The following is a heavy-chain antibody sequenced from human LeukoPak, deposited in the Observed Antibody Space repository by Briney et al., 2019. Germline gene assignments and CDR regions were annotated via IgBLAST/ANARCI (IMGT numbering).Heavy chain of an antibody. J-gene: IGHJ5*02. CDR1: GYTFTSHG. CDR2: ISPYNGNT. D-gene: IGHD3-10*01. V-gene: IGHV1-18*01. CDR3: ARGMVRGVKRFDP. Sequence: GASVKVSCKASGYTFTSHGISWVRQAPGQGLEWMGWISPYNGNTKYAQKFQGRVTMTRDTSTSTVYMELSSLRSEDTAVYYCARGMVRGVKRFDPWGQGTLVTVSS.